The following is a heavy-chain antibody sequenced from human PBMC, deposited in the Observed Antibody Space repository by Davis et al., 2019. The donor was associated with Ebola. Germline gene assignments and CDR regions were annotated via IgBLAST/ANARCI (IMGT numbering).Heavy chain of an antibody. V-gene: IGHV4-59*12. D-gene: IGHD2-8*02. Sequence: MPSETLSLTCTVSGGSINNYFWSWIRQPPGKGLEWIGNIHYLGNTNYNPSLRSRVTISVDTSKNQFSLKLSSVIAADTAVYYCARDFRPWQVVYSQFDYWGQGTLVTVSS. CDR1: GGSINNYF. CDR3: ARDFRPWQVVYSQFDY. J-gene: IGHJ4*02. CDR2: IHYLGNT.